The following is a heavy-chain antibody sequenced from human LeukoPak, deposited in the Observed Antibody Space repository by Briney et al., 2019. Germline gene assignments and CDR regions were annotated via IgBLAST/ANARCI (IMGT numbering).Heavy chain of an antibody. V-gene: IGHV1-18*01. CDR2: ISAYNGNT. Sequence: ASVKVSCKASGYTFTSYGISWVRQASGQGLEWMGWISAYNGNTNYAQKLQGRVTMTTDTSASTAYMELRSLRSDDTAVYYCARVQPSYDFWSGYYGPFDYWGQGTLVTVSS. J-gene: IGHJ4*02. D-gene: IGHD3-3*01. CDR3: ARVQPSYDFWSGYYGPFDY. CDR1: GYTFTSYG.